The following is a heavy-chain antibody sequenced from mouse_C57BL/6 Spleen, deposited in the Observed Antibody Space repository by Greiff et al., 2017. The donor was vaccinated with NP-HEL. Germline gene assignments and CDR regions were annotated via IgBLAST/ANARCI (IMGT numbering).Heavy chain of an antibody. CDR2: IHPNSGST. CDR3: ARWLLRGGTVDY. V-gene: IGHV1-64*01. CDR1: GYTFTSYW. J-gene: IGHJ2*01. Sequence: QVQLQQPGAELVKPGASVKLSCKASGYTFTSYWMHWVKQRPGQGLEWIGMIHPNSGSTNYNEKFKSKATLTVDKSSSTAYMQLSSLTSEDSAVYYCARWLLRGGTVDYWGQGTTLTVSS. D-gene: IGHD2-3*01.